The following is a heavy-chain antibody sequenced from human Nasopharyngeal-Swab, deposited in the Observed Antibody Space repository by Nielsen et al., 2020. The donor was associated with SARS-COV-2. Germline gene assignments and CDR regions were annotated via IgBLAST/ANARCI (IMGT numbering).Heavy chain of an antibody. CDR2: ISYDGSNI. CDR1: GLSFSRYA. Sequence: GESLKISCAASGLSFSRYAMHWVRQAPGKGLECVALISYDGSNIQYADSVRGRFTISRDNPKNTLYLQMNSLTTDDTAVYYCARDEVQQGTTTVGYLDYWGQGTLVTVSS. V-gene: IGHV3-30*04. CDR3: ARDEVQQGTTTVGYLDY. D-gene: IGHD4-23*01. J-gene: IGHJ4*02.